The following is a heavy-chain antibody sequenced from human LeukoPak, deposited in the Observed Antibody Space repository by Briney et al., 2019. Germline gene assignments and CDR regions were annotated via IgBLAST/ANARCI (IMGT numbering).Heavy chain of an antibody. CDR2: INTNTGNP. V-gene: IGHV7-4-1*02. CDR1: GYTFTSYA. J-gene: IGHJ4*02. Sequence: GASVKVSCKASGYTFTSYAMNWVRQAPGQGLEWMGWINTNTGNPTYAQGFTGRFVFSLDTSVSTAYLQISSLKAEDTAVYYCAREPCADDSSGYVDYWGQGTLVTVSS. CDR3: AREPCADDSSGYVDY. D-gene: IGHD3-22*01.